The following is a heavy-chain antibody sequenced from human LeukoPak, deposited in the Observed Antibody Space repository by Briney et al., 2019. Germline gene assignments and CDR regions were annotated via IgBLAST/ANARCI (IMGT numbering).Heavy chain of an antibody. CDR2: IKEDGSEI. D-gene: IGHD3-10*01. CDR1: GFIFSNYW. Sequence: GGSLRLSCAASGFIFSNYWMTWVRQTPGGGLEFVANIKEDGSEIFYLDSVKGRFTISRDNAKNSVYLQMNSLRAEDTAVYYCARSPDGVDNWGQGTLVTVSS. V-gene: IGHV3-7*01. J-gene: IGHJ4*02. CDR3: ARSPDGVDN.